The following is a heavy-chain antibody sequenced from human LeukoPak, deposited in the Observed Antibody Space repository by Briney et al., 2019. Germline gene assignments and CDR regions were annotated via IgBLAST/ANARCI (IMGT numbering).Heavy chain of an antibody. J-gene: IGHJ4*02. D-gene: IGHD3-22*01. Sequence: GGSLRLSCAASGFTFSSYAMSWVRQAPGKGLEWVSAISGSGGSTYYAGSVKGRFTISRDNSKNTLYLQMNSLRAEDTAVYYCAKGDSSGYYYKHYFDYWGQGTLVTVSS. CDR3: AKGDSSGYYYKHYFDY. V-gene: IGHV3-23*01. CDR1: GFTFSSYA. CDR2: ISGSGGST.